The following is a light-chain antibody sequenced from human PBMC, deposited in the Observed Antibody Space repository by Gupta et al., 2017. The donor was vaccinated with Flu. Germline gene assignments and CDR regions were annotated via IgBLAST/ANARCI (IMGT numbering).Light chain of an antibody. Sequence: QSALTQPRSVSGSPGQSVAISCTGTSSDVGAYNYVSWYQQHPGKAPKLIIYDVYKRPSGVPDRFTGSKSGNTASLTISGLQAEDESDYYCCSFGAASFFGGGTKLTVL. J-gene: IGLJ2*01. V-gene: IGLV2-11*01. CDR3: CSFGAASF. CDR1: SSDVGAYNY. CDR2: DVY.